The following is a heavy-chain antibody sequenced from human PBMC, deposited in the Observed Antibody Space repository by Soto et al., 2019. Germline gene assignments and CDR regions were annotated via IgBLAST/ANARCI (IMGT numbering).Heavy chain of an antibody. V-gene: IGHV1-2*02. J-gene: IGHJ6*02. CDR1: GYPFTDYY. CDR3: KRRPMWRPPWIIDYGMDV. D-gene: IGHD5-12*01. CDR2: VDPNNGDT. Sequence: ASVKVSCKASGYPFTDYYMHWVRQAPGRRPEWMGWVDPNNGDTHYVQKFRGRVTMTTDMSISTGYMELTRLRSDDTALYYCKRRPMWRPPWIIDYGMDVWGQGTTVTVSS.